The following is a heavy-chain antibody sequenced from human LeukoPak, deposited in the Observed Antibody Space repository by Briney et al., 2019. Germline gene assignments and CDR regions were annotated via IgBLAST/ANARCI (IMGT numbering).Heavy chain of an antibody. CDR1: GYTFTTYY. J-gene: IGHJ4*02. D-gene: IGHD3-10*01. V-gene: IGHV1-46*01. Sequence: ASVKVSCKASGYTFTTYYMHWVRQAPGHGLEWMGIINPSGGSTRYAQQFQGRITMTRDTSISTAYMEVSSLRSDDTAVYYCARDIGDYYGSGSYWLLWGQGTLVTVAS. CDR2: INPSGGST. CDR3: ARDIGDYYGSGSYWLL.